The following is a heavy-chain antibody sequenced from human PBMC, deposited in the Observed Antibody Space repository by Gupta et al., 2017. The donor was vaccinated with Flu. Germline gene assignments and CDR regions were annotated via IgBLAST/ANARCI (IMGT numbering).Heavy chain of an antibody. V-gene: IGHV3-23*01. J-gene: IGHJ6*02. D-gene: IGHD1-26*01. Sequence: EVQLLESGGGLVQPGGSLRLSCAASGFTFSSYAMSWVRQAPGKGLEWGSAISGSGGSTYYADSVKGRFTISRDNSKNTLYLQMNSLRAEDTAVYYCAKDQEYSGRYYGMDVWGQGTTVTVSS. CDR3: AKDQEYSGRYYGMDV. CDR2: ISGSGGST. CDR1: GFTFSSYA.